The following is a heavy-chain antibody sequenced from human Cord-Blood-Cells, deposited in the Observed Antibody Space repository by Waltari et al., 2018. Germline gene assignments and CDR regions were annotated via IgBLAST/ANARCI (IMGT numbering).Heavy chain of an antibody. V-gene: IGHV2-5*02. Sequence: QITSKESGPTLVQPTQTLTLTCTFSGFPLTTSGLGVGWLCQPPGKALEWLALIYWDDDKRYSPSLKSRLTITKDTSKNQVVLTMTNMDPVDTATYYCAHSHSGYDYWGQGTLVTVSS. J-gene: IGHJ4*02. CDR3: AHSHSGYDY. CDR1: GFPLTTSGLG. CDR2: IYWDDDK. D-gene: IGHD5-12*01.